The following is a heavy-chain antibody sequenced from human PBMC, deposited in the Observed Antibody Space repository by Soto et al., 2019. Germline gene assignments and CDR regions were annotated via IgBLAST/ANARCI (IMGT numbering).Heavy chain of an antibody. Sequence: QLHLVQSGAVVKKPGASVTVSCSASGYPVTAYYMHWVRQAPGRGLEWMGGINPATGAAKYTQTFQGRVTMTRDPATGTGFMEPGGLTSGDTAVFYCARGGGVGVAGSAAFDMWGQGTLVTVSS. D-gene: IGHD3-3*01. CDR3: ARGGGVGVAGSAAFDM. CDR1: GYPVTAYY. CDR2: INPATGAA. V-gene: IGHV1-2*02. J-gene: IGHJ3*02.